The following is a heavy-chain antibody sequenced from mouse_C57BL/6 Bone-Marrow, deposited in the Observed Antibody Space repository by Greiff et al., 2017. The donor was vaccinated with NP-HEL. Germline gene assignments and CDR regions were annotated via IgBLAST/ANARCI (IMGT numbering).Heavy chain of an antibody. CDR3: AAYYGYGVAY. CDR1: GYSFTGYY. CDR2: INPSTGGT. J-gene: IGHJ3*01. D-gene: IGHD2-9*01. Sequence: EVQLQQSGPELVKPGASVKISCKASGYSFTGYYMNWVKQSPEKSLEWIGEINPSTGGTTYNQKFKAKATLTVDKSSSTAYMQLKSLTSEDSAVYYCAAYYGYGVAYWGQGTLVTVSA. V-gene: IGHV1-42*01.